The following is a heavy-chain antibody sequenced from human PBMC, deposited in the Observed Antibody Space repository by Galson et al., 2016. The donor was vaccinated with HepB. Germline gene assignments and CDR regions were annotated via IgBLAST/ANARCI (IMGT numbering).Heavy chain of an antibody. CDR3: ERDWDRGRRYRMDV. D-gene: IGHD1-26*01. CDR2: IWYDESNK. CDR1: GFTFSSYG. J-gene: IGHJ4*02. V-gene: IGHV3-33*08. Sequence: SLRLSCAASGFTFSSYGMHWVRQAPGKGLEWVAVIWYDESNKYYADSVRGRFTISRDNSKNTLYLHMNSLRSEDTAVYYLERDWDRGRRYRMDVWGQGTLVTVSS.